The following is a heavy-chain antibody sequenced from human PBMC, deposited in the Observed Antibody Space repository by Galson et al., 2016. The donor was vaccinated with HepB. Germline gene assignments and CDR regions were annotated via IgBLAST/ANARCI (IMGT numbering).Heavy chain of an antibody. CDR3: TREGGAAGADASKGLDV. Sequence: SLRLSCAASGFIFSSANMYWVRQAPGKGLEWVAVVSYDGSEKHYGDAVKGRFVISKDNSKNTVSLQMNSLRVEDTAVYFCTREGGAAGADASKGLDVWGQGTTVTVSS. V-gene: IGHV3-30*03. D-gene: IGHD6-25*01. CDR2: VSYDGSEK. CDR1: GFIFSSAN. J-gene: IGHJ6*02.